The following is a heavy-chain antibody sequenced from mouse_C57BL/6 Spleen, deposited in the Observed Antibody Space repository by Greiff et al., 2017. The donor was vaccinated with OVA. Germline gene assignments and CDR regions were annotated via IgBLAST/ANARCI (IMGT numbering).Heavy chain of an antibody. J-gene: IGHJ3*01. CDR3: ARADYGLAWFAY. D-gene: IGHD2-4*01. CDR2: IYPGDGDT. V-gene: IGHV1-80*01. CDR1: GYAFSSYW. Sequence: VQLQQSGAELVKPGASVKISCKASGYAFSSYWMNWVKQRPGKGLEWIGQIYPGDGDTNYNGKFKGKATLTADKSSSTAYMQLSSLTSEDSAVYFCARADYGLAWFAYWGQGTLVTVSA.